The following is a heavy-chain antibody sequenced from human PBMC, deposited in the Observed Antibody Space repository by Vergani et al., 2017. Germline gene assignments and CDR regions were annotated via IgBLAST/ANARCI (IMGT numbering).Heavy chain of an antibody. D-gene: IGHD2-2*01. CDR2: INPNSGGT. J-gene: IGHJ5*02. CDR1: GYTFTGYY. Sequence: QVQLVQSGAEVKKPGASVKVSCKASGYTFTGYYMQWVRQAPGQGLEWMGWINPNSGGTKYAQKFLGRVTMTRETSISTAYMELSRLRSDDTAVYYCARDQSMVFCSSTSCFEGWFDPWGQGTLVTVSS. CDR3: ARDQSMVFCSSTSCFEGWFDP. V-gene: IGHV1-2*02.